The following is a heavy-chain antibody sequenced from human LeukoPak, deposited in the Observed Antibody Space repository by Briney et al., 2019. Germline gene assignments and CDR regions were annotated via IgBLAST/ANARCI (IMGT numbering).Heavy chain of an antibody. D-gene: IGHD3-10*01. CDR2: MSSTSSTK. V-gene: IGHV3-11*04. Sequence: KPGGSLRLSCAASEFTFSDYYMSWVRQAPGKGLEWVSYMSSTSSTKYYADSVKGRFTISRDNAKSSLYLQMNSLRADDTAVYYCARCGDGLPCDFDYWGQGTLVTVSS. CDR3: ARCGDGLPCDFDY. J-gene: IGHJ4*02. CDR1: EFTFSDYY.